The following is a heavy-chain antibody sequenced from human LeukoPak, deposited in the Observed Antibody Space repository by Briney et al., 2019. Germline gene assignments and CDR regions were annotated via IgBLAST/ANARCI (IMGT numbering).Heavy chain of an antibody. CDR3: ARNGWGSGSYWFY. V-gene: IGHV4-39*07. CDR1: GGSISSSSYY. CDR2: ISHGGST. J-gene: IGHJ4*02. D-gene: IGHD3-10*01. Sequence: SETLSLTCTVSGGSISSSSYYWGWIRQAPGKGLEWIGEISHGGSTNYNPSLKSRVTISAHTSKNQFSLKLSSVIGADTAVYFCARNGWGSGSYWFYWGQGTLVTVSA.